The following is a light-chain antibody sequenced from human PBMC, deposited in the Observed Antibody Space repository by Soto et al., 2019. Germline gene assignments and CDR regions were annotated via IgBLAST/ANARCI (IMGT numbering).Light chain of an antibody. CDR1: QSVSSSY. Sequence: EIVLTQSPGTLSLSPGERATLSCRASQSVSSSYLAWYQQKPGQAPRLLIYGASSRATGIPDRFSGSGSGTDFTLTISRLAPEDFAVYYCQQYGSSPTFGQGTKVAIK. CDR2: GAS. J-gene: IGKJ1*01. V-gene: IGKV3-20*01. CDR3: QQYGSSPT.